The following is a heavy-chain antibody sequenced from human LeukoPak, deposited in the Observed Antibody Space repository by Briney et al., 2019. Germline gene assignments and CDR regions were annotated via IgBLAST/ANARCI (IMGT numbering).Heavy chain of an antibody. CDR1: GFTFSSYS. Sequence: GGSLRLSCAASGFTFSSYSMNWVRQAPGKGLEWVSSISSSSSYIYYADSVKGRFTISRDNAKNSLYLQMNSLRAEDTAVYYCTRGPGYDYVWGTYRADYWGQGILVTVSS. CDR2: ISSSSSYI. V-gene: IGHV3-21*01. CDR3: TRGPGYDYVWGTYRADY. J-gene: IGHJ4*02. D-gene: IGHD3-16*02.